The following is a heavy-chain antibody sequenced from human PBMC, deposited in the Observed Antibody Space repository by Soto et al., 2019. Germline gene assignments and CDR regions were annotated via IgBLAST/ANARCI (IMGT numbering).Heavy chain of an antibody. CDR1: GFTFSSYG. V-gene: IGHV3-30*18. D-gene: IGHD3-3*01. CDR3: AKVRISFWSGGYPLDY. J-gene: IGHJ4*02. CDR2: ISYDGSNK. Sequence: GGSLRLSCAASGFTFSSYGMHWVRQAPGKGLEWVAVISYDGSNKYYADSVKGRFTISRDNSKNTLYLQMNSLRAEDTAVYYCAKVRISFWSGGYPLDYWGQGTLVTVSS.